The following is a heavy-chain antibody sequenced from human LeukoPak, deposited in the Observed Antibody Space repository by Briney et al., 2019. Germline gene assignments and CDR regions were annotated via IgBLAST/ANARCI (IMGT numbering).Heavy chain of an antibody. CDR1: GFTVSSNY. J-gene: IGHJ4*02. CDR2: IYSGGST. Sequence: GGSLRLSCAASGFTVSSNYMSWVRQAPGKGLEWVSVIYSGGSTYYADSVKGRFTISRDNAKNSLYLQMNSLRAEDTAVYYCAGITIFGGLDYWGQGTLVTVSS. D-gene: IGHD3-3*01. CDR3: AGITIFGGLDY. V-gene: IGHV3-53*01.